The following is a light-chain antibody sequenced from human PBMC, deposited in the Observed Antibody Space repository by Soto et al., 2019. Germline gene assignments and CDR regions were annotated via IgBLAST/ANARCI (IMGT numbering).Light chain of an antibody. V-gene: IGLV2-11*01. CDR3: CSYVGSYSYV. J-gene: IGLJ1*01. CDR1: SSDVGGYNY. Sequence: QSALTQPHSVSGSPGQSVAISCTGTSSDVGGYNYVSWYQQHPGKASKLMIYDVSKRPSGVPDRFSGSKSGNTASLTISGLQAEDEVDYYCCSYVGSYSYVLGTGTKLTVL. CDR2: DVS.